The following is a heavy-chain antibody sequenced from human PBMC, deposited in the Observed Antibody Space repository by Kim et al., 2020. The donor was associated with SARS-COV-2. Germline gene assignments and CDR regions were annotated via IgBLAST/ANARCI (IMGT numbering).Heavy chain of an antibody. J-gene: IGHJ4*02. Sequence: YAQKFQGRVTITADESTSTAYMELSSLRSEDTAVYYCARDLGSSSWPFDYWGQGTLVTVSS. CDR3: ARDLGSSSWPFDY. V-gene: IGHV1-69*01. D-gene: IGHD6-13*01.